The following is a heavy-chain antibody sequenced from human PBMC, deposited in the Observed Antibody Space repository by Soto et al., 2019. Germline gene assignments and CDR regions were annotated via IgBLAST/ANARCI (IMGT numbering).Heavy chain of an antibody. CDR1: GGSIRSSY. D-gene: IGHD2-2*01. CDR2: IDYSGNT. Sequence: SETLSLTCSVSGGSIRSSYWSWIRQPPGKGLEWIGYIDYSGNTNYNPSLKSRVTISVDTPKNQFSLKLSSVTAADTAVYYCARYCSASSCYSFDYWAREPWSPSPQ. CDR3: ARYCSASSCYSFDY. V-gene: IGHV4-59*01. J-gene: IGHJ4*02.